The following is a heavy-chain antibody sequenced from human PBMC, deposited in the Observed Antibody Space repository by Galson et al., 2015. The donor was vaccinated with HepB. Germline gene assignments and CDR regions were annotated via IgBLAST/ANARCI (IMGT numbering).Heavy chain of an antibody. CDR3: ARVSIAVAGAFDY. CDR1: GGTFSSYA. Sequence: SVKVSCKASGGTFSSYAISWVRQAPGQGLEWMGRIIPILGIANYAQKFQGRVTITADKSTSTAYMELSSLRSEDTAVYYCARVSIAVAGAFDYWGQGTLVTVSS. J-gene: IGHJ4*02. V-gene: IGHV1-69*04. CDR2: IIPILGIA. D-gene: IGHD6-19*01.